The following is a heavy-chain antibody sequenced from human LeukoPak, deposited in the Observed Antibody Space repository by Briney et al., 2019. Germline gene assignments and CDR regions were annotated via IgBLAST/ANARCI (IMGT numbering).Heavy chain of an antibody. J-gene: IGHJ4*02. V-gene: IGHV1-8*01. Sequence: GASVKVSCKASGYTFTSYDINWVRQATGQGLEWMVWMNPNSGNTGYAQTFQGRVTMTRDTSMSTAYMDLSSLRSDDTAVYYCAREVTRGVYDYWGQGTLVTVSS. D-gene: IGHD3-10*01. CDR1: GYTFTSYD. CDR2: MNPNSGNT. CDR3: AREVTRGVYDY.